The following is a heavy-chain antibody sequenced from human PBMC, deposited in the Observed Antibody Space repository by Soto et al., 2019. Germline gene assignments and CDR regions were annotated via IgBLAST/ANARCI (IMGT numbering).Heavy chain of an antibody. CDR1: GFTFSSYA. CDR3: AKAGARSPHRIAAAGPLDY. D-gene: IGHD6-13*01. Sequence: GGSLRLSCAASGFTFSSYAMSWVRQAPGKGLEWVSAISGSGGSTYYADSVKGRFTISRDNSKNTLYLQMNSLRAEDTAVYYCAKAGARSPHRIAAAGPLDYWGQGTLVTVSA. CDR2: ISGSGGST. V-gene: IGHV3-23*01. J-gene: IGHJ4*02.